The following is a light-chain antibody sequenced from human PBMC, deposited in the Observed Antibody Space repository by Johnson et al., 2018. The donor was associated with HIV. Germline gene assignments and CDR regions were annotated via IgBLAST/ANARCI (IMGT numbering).Light chain of an antibody. CDR1: SSNIGNNY. V-gene: IGLV1-51*02. CDR3: GTWDNSLRAGV. CDR2: ENN. J-gene: IGLJ1*01. Sequence: QSVLTQPPSVSAAPGQKVTISCSGSSSNIGNNYVSWYQQLPGTAPKLLMYENNKRPSGIPDRFSGSKSATSATLDITGLQTGDEADYYCGTWDNSLRAGVFGTGTEVTVL.